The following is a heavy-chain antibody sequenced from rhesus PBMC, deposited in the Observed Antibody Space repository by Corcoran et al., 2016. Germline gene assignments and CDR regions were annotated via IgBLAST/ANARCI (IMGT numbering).Heavy chain of an antibody. CDR1: GGSISSSYYY. CDR2: ISFSEGR. V-gene: IGHV4-122*02. Sequence: QVQLQESGPGLVKPSATLSLTCAVSGGSISSSYYYWSWIRQPQGNGLEWIGYISFSEGRSSTPALQSRLTMSGDTSKNLCSLILIAVPTAYTAVYYCAREWSDDYVSYGLDSWGQGVVVTVSS. J-gene: IGHJ6*01. CDR3: AREWSDDYVSYGLDS. D-gene: IGHD3-22*01.